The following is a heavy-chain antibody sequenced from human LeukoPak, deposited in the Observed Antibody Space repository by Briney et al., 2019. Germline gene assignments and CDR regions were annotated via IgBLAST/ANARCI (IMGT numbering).Heavy chain of an antibody. CDR3: ARGRDYDSSGYYPDFDY. CDR2: ISSSSSYI. J-gene: IGHJ4*02. Sequence: GGSLRLSCAASGFTFSSYSMNWVRQAPGKGLEWVSSISSSSSYIYYAASVKGRFTISRDNAKNSLYLQMNSLRAEDTAVYYCARGRDYDSSGYYPDFDYWGQGTLVTVSS. D-gene: IGHD3-22*01. CDR1: GFTFSSYS. V-gene: IGHV3-21*01.